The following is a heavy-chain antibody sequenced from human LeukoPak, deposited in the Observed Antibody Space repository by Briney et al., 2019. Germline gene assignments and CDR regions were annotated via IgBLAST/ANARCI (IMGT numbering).Heavy chain of an antibody. CDR1: GFTFSSYW. CDR3: ARVDYYGSGSSPRPYFFNY. J-gene: IGHJ4*02. V-gene: IGHV3-7*01. CDR2: IKQDGSEK. Sequence: GGSLRLSCAASGFTFSSYWMSWVRQAPGKGLEWVANIKQDGSEKYYVDSVKGRFTISRDNAKNSLYLQMNSLRAEDTAVYYCARVDYYGSGSSPRPYFFNYWGQGTLVTVSS. D-gene: IGHD3-10*01.